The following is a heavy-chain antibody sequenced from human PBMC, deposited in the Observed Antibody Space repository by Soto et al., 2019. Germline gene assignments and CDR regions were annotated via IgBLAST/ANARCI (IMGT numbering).Heavy chain of an antibody. CDR2: ISSSSSYM. V-gene: IGHV3-21*01. D-gene: IGHD4-17*01. J-gene: IGHJ6*02. CDR1: GFTFSSYS. CDR3: ARDRTSVTTYYYYYGMDV. Sequence: PGGSLRLSCAASGFTFSSYSMNWVRQAPGKGLEWVSSISSSSSYMYYADSVKGRFTISRDNAKNSLYLQMNSLRAEDTAVYYCARDRTSVTTYYYYYGMDVWGPGTTVTVSS.